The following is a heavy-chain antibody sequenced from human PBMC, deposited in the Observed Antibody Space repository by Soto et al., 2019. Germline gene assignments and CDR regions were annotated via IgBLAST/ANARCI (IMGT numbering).Heavy chain of an antibody. D-gene: IGHD3-22*01. Sequence: SETLSLTCTVSGGSISSGGYYWSWIRQHPGKGLEWIGYIYYSGSTYYNPSLKSRVTISVDTSKNQFSLKLSSVTAADTAVYYCARDVYYYDSSGYGEYYYYGMDVWGQGTTVTVSS. CDR2: IYYSGST. CDR1: GGSISSGGYY. J-gene: IGHJ6*02. CDR3: ARDVYYYDSSGYGEYYYYGMDV. V-gene: IGHV4-31*03.